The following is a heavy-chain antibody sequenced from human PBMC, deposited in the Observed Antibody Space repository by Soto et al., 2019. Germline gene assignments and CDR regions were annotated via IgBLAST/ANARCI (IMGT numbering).Heavy chain of an antibody. CDR2: IIPIFGTA. V-gene: IGHV1-69*12. Sequence: QVQLVQSGAEVKKPGSSVKVSCKASGGTFSSYAISWVRQAPGPGLEWLGGIIPIFGTANYAQKFQGRVTITADESTSTAYMELSRLRSEDTAVYYCARHVPAAGYYYGMDVWGQGTTVTVSS. D-gene: IGHD2-2*01. J-gene: IGHJ6*02. CDR1: GGTFSSYA. CDR3: ARHVPAAGYYYGMDV.